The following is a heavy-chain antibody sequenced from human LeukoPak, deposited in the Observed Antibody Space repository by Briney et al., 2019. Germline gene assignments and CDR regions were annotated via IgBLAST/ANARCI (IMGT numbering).Heavy chain of an antibody. D-gene: IGHD6-19*01. J-gene: IGHJ4*02. Sequence: GGSLRLSCAASGFTFSTYAMTWVRQAPGKGLEWVSRISGSGGSTYYADSVKGRFTISRDKSKNTLYLRMNSLRDEDTALYYCAKAGIGVVGYFDYWGQGTLVTVSS. V-gene: IGHV3-23*01. CDR1: GFTFSTYA. CDR3: AKAGIGVVGYFDY. CDR2: ISGSGGST.